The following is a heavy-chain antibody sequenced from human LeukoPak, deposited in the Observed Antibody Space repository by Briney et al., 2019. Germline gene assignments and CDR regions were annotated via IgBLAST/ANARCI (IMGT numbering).Heavy chain of an antibody. CDR1: GGSISSSSYY. D-gene: IGHD2-21*02. V-gene: IGHV4-39*01. Sequence: SETLSLTCTVSGGSISSSSYYWGWIRQPPGKGLEWIGSIYYSGSTYYNPSLKSRVTISVDTSKNQFSLKLSSVTAADTAVYYCARQPTMVVTAMYYFDYWGQGTLVTVSS. CDR2: IYYSGST. CDR3: ARQPTMVVTAMYYFDY. J-gene: IGHJ4*02.